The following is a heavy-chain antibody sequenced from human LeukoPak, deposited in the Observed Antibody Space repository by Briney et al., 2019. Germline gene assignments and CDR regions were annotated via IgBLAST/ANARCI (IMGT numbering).Heavy chain of an antibody. CDR3: AREPRIKDCSSTSCYYFDY. CDR2: ISAYNGNT. J-gene: IGHJ4*02. CDR1: GYTFTSYG. Sequence: ASVKVSCKASGYTFTSYGISWVRQAPGQGLEWMGWISAYNGNTNYAQKLQGRVTMTTDTSTSTAYMELRSLRSDDTAMYYCAREPRIKDCSSTSCYYFDYWGQGTLVTVSS. V-gene: IGHV1-18*01. D-gene: IGHD2-2*01.